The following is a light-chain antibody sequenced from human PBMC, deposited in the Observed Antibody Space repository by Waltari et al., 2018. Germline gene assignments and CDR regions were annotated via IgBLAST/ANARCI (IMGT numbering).Light chain of an antibody. Sequence: QSALTQPASVSGSPGQSITISCTGTSGDIGNYKFVSWYQQEPGRAPKLIVYDVSQRPSGVSNRFSGSKSGTTASLTISGVQAEDEADYYCSSYTTTSSWVFGGGTKLTVL. CDR3: SSYTTTSSWV. CDR2: DVS. J-gene: IGLJ3*02. V-gene: IGLV2-14*01. CDR1: SGDIGNYKF.